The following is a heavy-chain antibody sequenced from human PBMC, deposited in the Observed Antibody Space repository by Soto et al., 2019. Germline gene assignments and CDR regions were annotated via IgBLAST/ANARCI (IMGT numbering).Heavy chain of an antibody. J-gene: IGHJ5*02. CDR2: IYYSGST. D-gene: IGHD4-17*01. V-gene: IGHV4-61*01. CDR3: ARDHWMTTVTTSIT. Sequence: SETLSLTCTVSGGSVSSGSYYWSWIRQPPGKGLEWIGYIYYSGSTNYNPSLKSRVTISVDTSKNQFSLKLSSVTAADTAVYYCARDHWMTTVTTSITWGQGTLVTISS. CDR1: GGSVSSGSYY.